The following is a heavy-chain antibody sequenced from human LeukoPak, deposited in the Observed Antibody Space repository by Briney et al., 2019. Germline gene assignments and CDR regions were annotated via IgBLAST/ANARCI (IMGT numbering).Heavy chain of an antibody. D-gene: IGHD6-19*01. CDR2: IYHSRST. CDR3: ARSPLVYSSGWYGNYFDY. V-gene: IGHV4-30-2*01. Sequence: PSETLSLTCAVSGGSISSGGYSWSWIRQPPGKGLEWIGYIYHSRSTYYNPSLKSRVTISVDRSKNQFSLKLSSVTAADTAVYYCARSPLVYSSGWYGNYFDYWGQGTLVTVSS. J-gene: IGHJ4*02. CDR1: GGSISSGGYS.